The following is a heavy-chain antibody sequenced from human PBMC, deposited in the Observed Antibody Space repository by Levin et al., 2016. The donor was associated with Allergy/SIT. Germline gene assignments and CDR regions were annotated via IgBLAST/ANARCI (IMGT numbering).Heavy chain of an antibody. CDR2: IIPILGIA. J-gene: IGHJ4*02. V-gene: IGHV1-69*04. CDR3: ARDGIAVAWGYYFDY. D-gene: IGHD6-19*01. Sequence: WVRQAPGQGLEWMGRIIPILGIANYAQKFQGRVTITADKSTSTAYMELSSLRSEDTAVYYCARDGIAVAWGYYFDYWGQGTLVTVSS.